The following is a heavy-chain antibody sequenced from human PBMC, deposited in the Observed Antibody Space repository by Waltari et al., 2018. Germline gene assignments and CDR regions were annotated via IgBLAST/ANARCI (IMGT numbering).Heavy chain of an antibody. Sequence: QVQLQESGPGLVKPSETLSLTCTVSGGSISSSYWSWIRQPPGKGLEWIGYIYYSGSTNYNPSLKSRVTISVDTSKNQFSLKLSSVTAADTAVYYCARGYCSGGSCYDWFDPWGQGTLVTVSS. CDR3: ARGYCSGGSCYDWFDP. CDR2: IYYSGST. D-gene: IGHD2-15*01. V-gene: IGHV4-59*01. CDR1: GGSISSSY. J-gene: IGHJ5*02.